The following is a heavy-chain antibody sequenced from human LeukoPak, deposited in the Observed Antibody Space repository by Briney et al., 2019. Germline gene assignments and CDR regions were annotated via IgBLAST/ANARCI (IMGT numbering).Heavy chain of an antibody. D-gene: IGHD1-26*01. CDR2: ISSSSSYI. CDR3: AREGLVGATDYYYYGMDV. J-gene: IGHJ6*02. Sequence: SGGSLRLSCAASGFTFSSYSMNWVRQAPGKGLEWVSSISSSSSYIYYADSVKGRFTISRDNAKNSLYLQMNSPRAEDTAVYYCAREGLVGATDYYYYGMDVWGQGTTVTVSS. CDR1: GFTFSSYS. V-gene: IGHV3-21*01.